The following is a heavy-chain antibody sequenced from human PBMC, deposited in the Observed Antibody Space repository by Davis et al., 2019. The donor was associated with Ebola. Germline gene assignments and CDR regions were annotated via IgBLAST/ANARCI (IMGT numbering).Heavy chain of an antibody. CDR1: GGSISSGGYS. V-gene: IGHV4-30-2*01. J-gene: IGHJ4*02. Sequence: PSETLSLTCAVSGGSISSGGYSWSWIRQPPGKGLEWIGYIYHSGSTYYNPSLKSRVTISVDRSKNQFSLKLSSVTAADTAVYYCARDRGSGSVLDYWGQGTLVTVSS. D-gene: IGHD3-10*01. CDR3: ARDRGSGSVLDY. CDR2: IYHSGST.